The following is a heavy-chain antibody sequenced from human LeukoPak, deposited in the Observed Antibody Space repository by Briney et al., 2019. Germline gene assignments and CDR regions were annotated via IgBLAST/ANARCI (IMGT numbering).Heavy chain of an antibody. CDR2: IYYSGST. CDR3: ARGHDFYDSSGYPAFDI. Sequence: PSETLSLTCTVSGGSISSSSYYWGWIRQPPGKGLEWIGSIYYSGSTYYNPSLKSRVTISVDTSKNQFSLKLSSVTAADTAVYYCARGHDFYDSSGYPAFDIWGQGTMVTVSS. V-gene: IGHV4-39*07. CDR1: GGSISSSSYY. J-gene: IGHJ3*02. D-gene: IGHD3-22*01.